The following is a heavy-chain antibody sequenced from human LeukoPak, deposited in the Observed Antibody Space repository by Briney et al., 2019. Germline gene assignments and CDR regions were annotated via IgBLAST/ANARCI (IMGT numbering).Heavy chain of an antibody. Sequence: ASVKVFCKASGYTFTGYYMHWVRQAPGQGLEWMGWINPNSGGTNYAQKFQGRVTMTRDTSISTAYMELSRLRSDDTAVYYCARDRNTVVVHWFDPWGQGTLVTVSS. CDR2: INPNSGGT. J-gene: IGHJ5*02. CDR1: GYTFTGYY. V-gene: IGHV1-2*02. D-gene: IGHD2-2*01. CDR3: ARDRNTVVVHWFDP.